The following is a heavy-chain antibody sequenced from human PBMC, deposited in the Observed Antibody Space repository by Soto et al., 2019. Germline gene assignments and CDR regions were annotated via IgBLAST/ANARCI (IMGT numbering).Heavy chain of an antibody. V-gene: IGHV3-30-3*01. D-gene: IGHD6-19*01. CDR2: ISYDGSNK. CDR3: ARAQYSSGWYPNYYYYGMDV. CDR1: GFTFSSYA. Sequence: QTGGSLRLSCAASGFTFSSYAMHWVRQAPGKGLEWVAVISYDGSNKYYADSVKGRFTISRDNSKNTLYLQMNSLRAEDTAVYYCARAQYSSGWYPNYYYYGMDVWGQGTTVTVSS. J-gene: IGHJ6*02.